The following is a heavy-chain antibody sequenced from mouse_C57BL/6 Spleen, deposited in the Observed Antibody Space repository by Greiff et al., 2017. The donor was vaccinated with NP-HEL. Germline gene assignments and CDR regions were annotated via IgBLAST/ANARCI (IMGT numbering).Heavy chain of an antibody. D-gene: IGHD1-1*01. Sequence: QVHVKQSGAELVKPGASVKISCKASGYAFSSYWMNWVKQRPGKGLEWIGQIYPGDGDTNYNGKFKGKATLTADKSSSTAYMQLSSLTSEDSAVYFCARVGYYGSRGAWFAYWGQGTLVTVSA. J-gene: IGHJ3*01. V-gene: IGHV1-80*01. CDR1: GYAFSSYW. CDR3: ARVGYYGSRGAWFAY. CDR2: IYPGDGDT.